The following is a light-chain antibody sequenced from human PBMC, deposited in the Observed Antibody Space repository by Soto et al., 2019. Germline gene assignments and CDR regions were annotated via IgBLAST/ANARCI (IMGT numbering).Light chain of an antibody. CDR3: QSYDSSLSAGV. V-gene: IGLV1-40*01. CDR2: GNS. CDR1: SSNIGAGYD. J-gene: IGLJ3*02. Sequence: QSVLTQPPSVSGAPGQRVTISCTESSSNIGAGYDVHWYQQLPGTAPKLLIYGNSNRPSGVPDRFSGPKSGTSASLAITGLQAEDEADYYCQSYDSSLSAGVFGGGTQLTVL.